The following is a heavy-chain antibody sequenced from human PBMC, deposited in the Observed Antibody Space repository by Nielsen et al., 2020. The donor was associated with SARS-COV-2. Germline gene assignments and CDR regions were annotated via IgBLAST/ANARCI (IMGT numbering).Heavy chain of an antibody. D-gene: IGHD1-14*01. CDR2: ISACGGAK. V-gene: IGHV3-23*01. CDR3: ARDSPEHYYYYYGMDV. J-gene: IGHJ6*02. Sequence: GESLKISCAASGFTFSNYAIYWVRQTPGKGLEWVSGISACGGAKTYADSVKGRFTISRDNSKNTLHLQMNSLRAEDTAVYYCARDSPEHYYYYYGMDVWGQGTTVTVSS. CDR1: GFTFSNYA.